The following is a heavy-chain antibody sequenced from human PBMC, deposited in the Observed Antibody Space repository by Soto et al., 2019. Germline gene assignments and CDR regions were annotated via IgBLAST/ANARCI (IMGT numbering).Heavy chain of an antibody. V-gene: IGHV1-46*01. J-gene: IGHJ5*01. D-gene: IGHD1-26*01. CDR1: GYIFTNFY. CDR3: ARGLVGALILWFYS. Sequence: ASVKVSCKASGYIFTNFYIYWVRQAPGQGLEYIGIINPGGGATDYAQKFQGRVTMTRDTSTSTVYMELSSLTYEDTAVYYCARGLVGALILWFYSWAQRALVTVSS. CDR2: INPGGGAT.